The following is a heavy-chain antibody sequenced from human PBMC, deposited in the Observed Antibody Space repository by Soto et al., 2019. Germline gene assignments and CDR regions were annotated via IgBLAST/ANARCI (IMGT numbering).Heavy chain of an antibody. CDR2: INSDGSST. Sequence: GGSLRLSCAASGFTFSSYWMHWVRQAPGKGLVWVSRINSDGSSTSYADSVKGRFTISRDNAKNTLYLQMNSLRAEDTAVYYCARGLGILTGYNYYYYYYGMDVWGQGTTVTVSS. CDR1: GFTFSSYW. V-gene: IGHV3-74*01. D-gene: IGHD3-9*01. CDR3: ARGLGILTGYNYYYYYYGMDV. J-gene: IGHJ6*02.